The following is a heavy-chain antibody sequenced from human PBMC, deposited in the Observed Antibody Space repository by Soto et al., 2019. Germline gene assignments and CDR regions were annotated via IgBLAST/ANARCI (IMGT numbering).Heavy chain of an antibody. CDR3: ARYPGTIMATIMGSYYFDY. D-gene: IGHD5-12*01. Sequence: GGSLRLSCAVSGFTFSNYSMNWVRQAPGKGLEWVSSISNTGNYKYYADSVKGRFTVSRDNAKNSLYLQMNSLRAEDTAVYFCARYPGTIMATIMGSYYFDYWGLGTLVTVSS. CDR2: ISNTGNYK. J-gene: IGHJ4*02. V-gene: IGHV3-21*01. CDR1: GFTFSNYS.